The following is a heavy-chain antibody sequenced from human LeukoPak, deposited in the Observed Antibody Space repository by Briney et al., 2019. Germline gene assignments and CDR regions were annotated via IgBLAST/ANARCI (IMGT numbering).Heavy chain of an antibody. CDR3: ARGPERGGYYFDY. V-gene: IGHV4-61*02. D-gene: IGHD3-16*01. CDR2: IYTSGST. CDR1: GGSISSGSYY. J-gene: IGHJ4*02. Sequence: PSQTLSLTCTVSGGSISSGSYYWSWIRQPAGKGLEWIGRIYTSGSTNYNPSLKSRVTISVDTSKNQFSLKLSSVTAADTAVYYCARGPERGGYYFDYWGQGTLVTVSS.